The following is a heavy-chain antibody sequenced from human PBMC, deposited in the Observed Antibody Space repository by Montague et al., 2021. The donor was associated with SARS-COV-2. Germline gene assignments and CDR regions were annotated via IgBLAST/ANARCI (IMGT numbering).Heavy chain of an antibody. CDR1: GFKFDNHG. J-gene: IGHJ5*02. CDR3: ARDITIFGLDP. Sequence: SLRLSCAASGFKFDNHGMSWVRQAPGKGLEWVSGMNWNGGSTIXXXSVKGRFTISGDNAKNSLYLQMNSLRVEDTALYYCARDITIFGLDPWGQGTLVTVSS. D-gene: IGHD3-3*01. CDR2: MNWNGGST. V-gene: IGHV3-20*04.